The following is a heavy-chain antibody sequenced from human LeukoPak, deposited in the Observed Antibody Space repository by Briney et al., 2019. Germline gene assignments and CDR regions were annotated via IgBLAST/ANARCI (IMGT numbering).Heavy chain of an antibody. J-gene: IGHJ4*02. CDR3: AREPDYDSSGYYCDY. Sequence: ASVKVSCKASGYTFTSYPMHWVRQAPGQRLEWMGWINAGNGNTKYSQKFQGRVTITRGTSASTAYMELSSLRSEDTAVYYCAREPDYDSSGYYCDYWGQGTLVTVSS. CDR1: GYTFTSYP. V-gene: IGHV1-3*01. D-gene: IGHD3-22*01. CDR2: INAGNGNT.